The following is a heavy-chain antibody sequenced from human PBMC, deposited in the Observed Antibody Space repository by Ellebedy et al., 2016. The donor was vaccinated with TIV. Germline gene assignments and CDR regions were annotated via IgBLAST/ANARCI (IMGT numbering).Heavy chain of an antibody. Sequence: GGSLRLXXAASGFTFSSSWMSWVRQAPGRGLEWVANINQDGSERYYVGSVRGRFTISRDNAKKSMYLQMNSLRAEDTAVYYCANTVGSTPGGDYWGQGTLVTVSS. CDR1: GFTFSSSW. J-gene: IGHJ4*02. V-gene: IGHV3-7*02. CDR2: INQDGSER. D-gene: IGHD1-26*01. CDR3: ANTVGSTPGGDY.